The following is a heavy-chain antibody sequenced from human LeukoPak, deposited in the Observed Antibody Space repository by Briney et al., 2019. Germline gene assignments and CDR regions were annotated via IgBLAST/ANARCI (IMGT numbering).Heavy chain of an antibody. CDR3: AKGVDYCSGGSCPADY. V-gene: IGHV3-23*01. Sequence: GGSLRLSCAASGFTFSSYAMSWVRQAPGKGLEWVSAISGSGGSTYYADPVKGRFTISRDNSKNTLFLQMNSLRAEDTAVYYCAKGVDYCSGGSCPADYWGPGTLVTVSS. CDR1: GFTFSSYA. CDR2: ISGSGGST. D-gene: IGHD2-15*01. J-gene: IGHJ4*02.